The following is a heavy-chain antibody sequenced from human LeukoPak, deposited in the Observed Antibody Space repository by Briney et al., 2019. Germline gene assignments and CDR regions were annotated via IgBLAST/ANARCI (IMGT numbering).Heavy chain of an antibody. J-gene: IGHJ4*02. D-gene: IGHD3-22*01. Sequence: SETLSLTCAVSGGSISSGDYSWRWIRQPPGKGLEWIGNIYYSGSTNYNPSLKSRVTISVDTSKNQFSLKLSSVTAADTAVYYCARGRYYYDSSGYYPYYYFDYWGQGTLVTVSS. CDR2: IYYSGST. CDR1: GGSISSGDYS. V-gene: IGHV4-61*08. CDR3: ARGRYYYDSSGYYPYYYFDY.